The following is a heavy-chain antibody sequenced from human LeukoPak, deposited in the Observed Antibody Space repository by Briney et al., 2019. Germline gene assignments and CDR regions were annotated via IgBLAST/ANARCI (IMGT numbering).Heavy chain of an antibody. CDR2: ISADGSRI. Sequence: GGSLRLSCAASGLTFSRYGMHWVRQSAGKGLMWVSGISADGSRITYADSVKGRFTITRDNARSTLFLQMDSLGDEDAAVYYCVRGGGSSAYYYYFDYWGQGSLVTVS. D-gene: IGHD6-19*01. J-gene: IGHJ4*02. CDR1: GLTFSRYG. CDR3: VRGGGSSAYYYYFDY. V-gene: IGHV3-74*03.